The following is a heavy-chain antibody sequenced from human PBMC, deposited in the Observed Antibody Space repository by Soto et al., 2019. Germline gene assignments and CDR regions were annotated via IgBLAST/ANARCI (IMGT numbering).Heavy chain of an antibody. CDR3: ARELAALNGFDP. D-gene: IGHD1-1*01. V-gene: IGHV3-48*02. CDR1: GFTFSSYS. CDR2: ISSSSSTI. J-gene: IGHJ5*02. Sequence: EVQLVESGGGVVQPGGSLILSCAASGFTFSSYSMNWVRQAPGKGLEWVSYISSSSSTIYYADSVKGRFTISRDNAKNSLYLQMNSLRDEETAVYYCARELAALNGFDPWGQGTLVTVSS.